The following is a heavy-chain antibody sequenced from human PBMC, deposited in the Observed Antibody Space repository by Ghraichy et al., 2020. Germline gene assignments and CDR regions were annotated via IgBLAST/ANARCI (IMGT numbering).Heavy chain of an antibody. CDR1: GFTVGTTY. Sequence: LSLTCAASGFTVGTTYMSWVRQAPGKGLEWVSVIYGGGHTYYADSVKGRFTISRDNSKNTLYLQMNSLRAGDTAVYYCTRDGFGSCYNWGQGTLVTVSS. V-gene: IGHV3-66*01. D-gene: IGHD1-26*01. J-gene: IGHJ4*02. CDR2: IYGGGHT. CDR3: TRDGFGSCYN.